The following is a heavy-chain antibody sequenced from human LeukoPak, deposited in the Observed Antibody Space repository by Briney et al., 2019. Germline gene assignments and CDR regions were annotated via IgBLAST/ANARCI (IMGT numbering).Heavy chain of an antibody. J-gene: IGHJ4*02. CDR2: FYYSGST. V-gene: IGHV4-30-4*08. CDR3: ARDRLYYDSSGYYYDY. Sequence: SQTLSLTCTVSGGSVSSGDYYWRWIRQPPGKGLGWIEYFYYSGSTYYNPSLKSRITISVDTSKNQFSLKLSSVTAADTAVYYCARDRLYYDSSGYYYDYWGQGTLVTVSS. CDR1: GGSVSSGDYY. D-gene: IGHD3-22*01.